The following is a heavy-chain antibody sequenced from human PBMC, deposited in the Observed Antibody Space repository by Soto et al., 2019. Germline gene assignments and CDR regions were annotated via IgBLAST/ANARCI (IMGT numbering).Heavy chain of an antibody. Sequence: SETLSLTCAVSGGSISSGGYSWSWIRQPPGKGLEWIGYIYHSGSTYYNPSLKSRVTISVDRSKNQFSLKLSSVTAADTAVYYCARDGHYYDSSGYYDAFDIWGQGTMVTVSS. V-gene: IGHV4-30-2*01. D-gene: IGHD3-22*01. CDR2: IYHSGST. CDR3: ARDGHYYDSSGYYDAFDI. J-gene: IGHJ3*02. CDR1: GGSISSGGYS.